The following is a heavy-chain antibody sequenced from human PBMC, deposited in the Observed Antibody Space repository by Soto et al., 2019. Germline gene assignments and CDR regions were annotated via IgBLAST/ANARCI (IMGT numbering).Heavy chain of an antibody. D-gene: IGHD3-10*01. CDR2: IDGSGGIT. CDR1: GFTCGTTD. Sequence: QLLQSGGGLVQPGGSLTLSCAASGFTCGTTDMSWVRQAPGEGLAWVSTIDGSGGITYYADSVKGRFTISRDNSRNTVYLQMNSLSGDDTALYYCVKNSGWFNTWGQGALVTVSS. J-gene: IGHJ5*02. CDR3: VKNSGWFNT. V-gene: IGHV3-23*01.